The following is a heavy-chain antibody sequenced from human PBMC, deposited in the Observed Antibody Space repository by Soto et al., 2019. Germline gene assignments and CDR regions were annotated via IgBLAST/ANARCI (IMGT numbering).Heavy chain of an antibody. V-gene: IGHV3-30*18. J-gene: IGHJ4*02. CDR2: ISYDGNTK. CDR1: GFIFSTYD. D-gene: IGHD1-1*01. CDR3: AKVGTGTIDY. Sequence: QVQLVESGGGVVQPGRSLRLSCAASGFIFSTYDMHWVRQAPGKGLEWVAIISYDGNTKYYADSVKGRFTISRDNSKNTLYLQMDSLRAEDTAVFYGAKVGTGTIDYWGQGTLVTVSS.